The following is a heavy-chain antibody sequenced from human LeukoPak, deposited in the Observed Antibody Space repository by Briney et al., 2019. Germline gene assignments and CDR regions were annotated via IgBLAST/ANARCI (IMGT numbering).Heavy chain of an antibody. V-gene: IGHV1-8*01. CDR3: ARGYSDSLLFYYGMDV. CDR1: GYTFTSYD. J-gene: IGHJ6*02. Sequence: SVKVSCKASGYTFTSYDINWVRQATGQGLEWMGLMNPNSGNTGYAQKFQGRVTMTRNTSISTAYMELSSLRSEDTAVYYCARGYSDSLLFYYGMDVWGQGTTVTVSS. D-gene: IGHD4-17*01. CDR2: MNPNSGNT.